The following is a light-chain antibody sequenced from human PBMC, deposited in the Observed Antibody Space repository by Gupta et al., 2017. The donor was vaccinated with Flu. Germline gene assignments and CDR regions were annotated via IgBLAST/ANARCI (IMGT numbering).Light chain of an antibody. CDR3: QSYDGSLRGV. CDR1: SSNMGAGYD. V-gene: IGLV1-40*01. J-gene: IGLJ1*01. Sequence: SSSNMGAGYDVHWYQQLPGTAPKLLIYGNNNRPSGVPDRFSGSKSGTSASLAITGLQAEDEADYYCQSYDGSLRGVFGTGTKVTVL. CDR2: GNN.